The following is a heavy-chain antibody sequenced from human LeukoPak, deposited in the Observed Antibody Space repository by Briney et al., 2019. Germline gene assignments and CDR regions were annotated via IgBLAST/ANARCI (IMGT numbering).Heavy chain of an antibody. D-gene: IGHD5-12*01. CDR1: GGSISRYY. V-gene: IGHV4-59*01. Sequence: SETLSLTCTVSGGSISRYYWSWIRQPPGKGLEWIGYIYNSGSAKYNPSLRSRLTMSVDTARNQYSLKLSSVTAADTAVYYCATYSTALYYGIDVWGQGTAVTVSS. CDR2: IYNSGSA. CDR3: ATYSTALYYGIDV. J-gene: IGHJ6*02.